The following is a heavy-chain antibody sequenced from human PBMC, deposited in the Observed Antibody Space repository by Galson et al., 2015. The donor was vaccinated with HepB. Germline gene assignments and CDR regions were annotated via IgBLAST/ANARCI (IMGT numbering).Heavy chain of an antibody. D-gene: IGHD1-1*01. V-gene: IGHV3-15*07. CDR1: GFTFSNAW. Sequence: SLRLSCAASGFTFSNAWMNWVRQAPGKGLKWVGRIKSKTDGGTTDYAAPVKGRFTISRDDSKNTLYLQMNSLKTEDTAVYYCTTVLTTGTTRRAYYYYGMDVWGQGTTVTVSS. J-gene: IGHJ6*02. CDR3: TTVLTTGTTRRAYYYYGMDV. CDR2: IKSKTDGGTT.